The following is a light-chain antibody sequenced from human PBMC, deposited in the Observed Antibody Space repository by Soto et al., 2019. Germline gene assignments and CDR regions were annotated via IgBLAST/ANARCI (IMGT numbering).Light chain of an antibody. CDR1: SSDVGGYNY. CDR3: SSYTSSSTLV. Sequence: QCALTQPASVSGSPGQSITISCTGTSSDVGGYNYVSWYQQHPGKAPKLMIYEVSYRPSGVSNRFSASKSGNTASLTISGLQAEDEADYYCSSYTSSSTLVFGGGTKLTVL. J-gene: IGLJ2*01. V-gene: IGLV2-14*01. CDR2: EVS.